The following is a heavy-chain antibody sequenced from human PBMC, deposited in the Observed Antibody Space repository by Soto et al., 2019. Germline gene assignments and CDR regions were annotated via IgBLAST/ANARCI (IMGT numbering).Heavy chain of an antibody. CDR3: ARDERFTCTSSICYYFDY. CDR1: GYTFTHYG. J-gene: IGHJ4*02. Sequence: QVQLVQSGAEVKEPGASVKVSCKASGYTFTHYGFSWVRQAPGQGLEWLEWTSADNGDTNYAPKLQGRVTLTTDTSTCTAYMELRSLRSDDTAVYYCARDERFTCTSSICYYFDYWGQGTLVTVSS. D-gene: IGHD2-2*01. CDR2: TSADNGDT. V-gene: IGHV1-18*04.